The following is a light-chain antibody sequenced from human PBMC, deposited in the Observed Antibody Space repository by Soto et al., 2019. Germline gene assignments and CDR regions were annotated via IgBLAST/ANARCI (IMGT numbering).Light chain of an antibody. CDR1: SSDIGGYNY. CDR2: DVS. V-gene: IGLV2-14*01. Sequence: QSVLTQPASVSGSPGQSITISCAGTSSDIGGYNYVSWLQQHPGKVPKLIIYDVSSRPSGVSNRFSGSKSGNTASLTISGLQAEDEADYYCTSYTSRNTHVFGGGTKVTVL. CDR3: TSYTSRNTHV. J-gene: IGLJ1*01.